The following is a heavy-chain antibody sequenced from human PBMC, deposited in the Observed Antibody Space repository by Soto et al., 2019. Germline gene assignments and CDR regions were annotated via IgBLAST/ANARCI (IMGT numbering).Heavy chain of an antibody. J-gene: IGHJ4*02. CDR2: IIPIFGTA. V-gene: IGHV1-69*13. CDR1: GVTFSSYA. CDR3: ASCTNGVCGFDY. D-gene: IGHD2-8*01. Sequence: SVKVSCKASGVTFSSYAISWVRQAPGQGLEWMGGIIPIFGTANYAQKFQGRVTITADESTSTAYMELSSLRSEDTAVYYCASCTNGVCGFDYWGQGTLVTVSS.